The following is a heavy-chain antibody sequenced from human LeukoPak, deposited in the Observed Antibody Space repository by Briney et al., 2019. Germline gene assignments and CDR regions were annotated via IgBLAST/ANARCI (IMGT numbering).Heavy chain of an antibody. CDR2: ISGSIGST. CDR1: GFTLSNYA. V-gene: IGHV3-23*01. J-gene: IGHJ4*02. D-gene: IGHD4-17*01. Sequence: GGSLRLSCVASGFTLSNYAMSWVRQAPGKGLEWVSLISGSIGSTSYAGSVKGRFTISRDTSKNTLYLQMNSLRAEDTAIYYCAKGMTTVTTRSPLDYWGQGTLVPVSS. CDR3: AKGMTTVTTRSPLDY.